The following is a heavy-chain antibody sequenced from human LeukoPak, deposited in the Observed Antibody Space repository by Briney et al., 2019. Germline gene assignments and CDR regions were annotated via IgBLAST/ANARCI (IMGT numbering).Heavy chain of an antibody. Sequence: SETLSLTCTVSGGSISSYYWSWIRQPAGKGLEWIGRIYTSGSTNYNPSLESRVTMSVDTSKNQFSLKLSSVTAADTAVYYCARDLSDSSGYYPFDYWGQGTLVTVSS. V-gene: IGHV4-4*07. J-gene: IGHJ4*02. D-gene: IGHD3-22*01. CDR2: IYTSGST. CDR3: ARDLSDSSGYYPFDY. CDR1: GGSISSYY.